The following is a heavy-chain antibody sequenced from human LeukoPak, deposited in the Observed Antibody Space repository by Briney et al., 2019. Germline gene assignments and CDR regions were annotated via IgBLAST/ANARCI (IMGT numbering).Heavy chain of an antibody. J-gene: IGHJ4*02. Sequence: GRSLRLSCAASGFTFSSHGMHWVRQAPGKGLEWVAVISYDGSNKYYADSVKGRFTISRDNSKNTLYLQMNSLRAEDTAVYYCARGRYSGYDGTDYWGQGTLVTVSS. CDR2: ISYDGSNK. CDR3: ARGRYSGYDGTDY. D-gene: IGHD5-12*01. CDR1: GFTFSSHG. V-gene: IGHV3-30*03.